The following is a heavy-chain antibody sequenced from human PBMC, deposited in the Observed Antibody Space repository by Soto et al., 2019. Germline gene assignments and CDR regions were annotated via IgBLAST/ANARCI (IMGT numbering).Heavy chain of an antibody. CDR1: GGSISSSSYY. V-gene: IGHV4-39*01. D-gene: IGHD3-10*01. CDR3: ARQTPTMVRGFRWFDP. CDR2: IYYSGST. J-gene: IGHJ5*02. Sequence: SETLSLTCTVSGGSISSSSYYWGWIRQPPGKGLEWIGSIYYSGSTYYNPSLKSRVTISVDTSKNQFSLKLSSVTAADTVLFYCARQTPTMVRGFRWFDPWGQGTLVTVSS.